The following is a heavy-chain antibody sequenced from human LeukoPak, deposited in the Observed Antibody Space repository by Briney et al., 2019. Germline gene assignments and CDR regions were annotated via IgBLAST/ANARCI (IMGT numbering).Heavy chain of an antibody. CDR1: GFTFSSYW. CDR3: ARVGTTVTPRDAFDI. J-gene: IGHJ3*02. D-gene: IGHD4-17*01. V-gene: IGHV3-7*01. Sequence: GGSLRLSCAASGFTFSSYWMSWVRQAPGKGLEWVANIKQDGSEKYYVDSVKGRFTISRDNAKNSLYLQMNSLRAEDTAVYYCARVGTTVTPRDAFDIWGQGTMVTVSS. CDR2: IKQDGSEK.